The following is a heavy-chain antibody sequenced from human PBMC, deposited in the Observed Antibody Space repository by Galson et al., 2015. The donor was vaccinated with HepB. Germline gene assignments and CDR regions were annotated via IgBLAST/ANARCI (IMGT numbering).Heavy chain of an antibody. CDR1: GFTFSSYA. D-gene: IGHD6-19*01. CDR3: ARDRSGSGWYRGAFDI. Sequence: SLRLSCAASGFTFSSYAIDWVRQAPGKGLEYVSGISSQRISTYNANSVKGRFTISRDNSKNTVYLQMGSLRAEDMAVYYCARDRSGSGWYRGAFDIWGQGTVVTVSS. J-gene: IGHJ3*02. CDR2: ISSQRIST. V-gene: IGHV3-64*01.